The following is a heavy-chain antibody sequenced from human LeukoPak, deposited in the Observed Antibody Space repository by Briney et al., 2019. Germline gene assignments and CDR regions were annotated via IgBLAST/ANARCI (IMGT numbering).Heavy chain of an antibody. D-gene: IGHD3-10*01. CDR1: GYTFTGYY. Sequence: VASVKVSCKASGYTFTGYYMHWVRQAPGQGLEWMGIINPSGGSTSYAQKFQGRVTMTRDTSTSTVYMELSSLRSEDTAVYYCAREPGSGSYPYYGMDVWGQGTTVTVSS. CDR2: INPSGGST. J-gene: IGHJ6*02. V-gene: IGHV1-46*01. CDR3: AREPGSGSYPYYGMDV.